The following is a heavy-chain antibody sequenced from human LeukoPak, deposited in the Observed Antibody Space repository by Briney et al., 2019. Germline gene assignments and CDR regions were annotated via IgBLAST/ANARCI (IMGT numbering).Heavy chain of an antibody. V-gene: IGHV1-46*01. Sequence: ASVTVSCKASGYTFTNYYMHWVRQAPGQGLEWMGIINPSGGSTRYAQKFQGRVTMTRDTSTSTVYMELSSLRSEDTAVYYCARNPVTTKYFDYWGQGTLVTVSP. D-gene: IGHD4-17*01. J-gene: IGHJ4*02. CDR3: ARNPVTTKYFDY. CDR1: GYTFTNYY. CDR2: INPSGGST.